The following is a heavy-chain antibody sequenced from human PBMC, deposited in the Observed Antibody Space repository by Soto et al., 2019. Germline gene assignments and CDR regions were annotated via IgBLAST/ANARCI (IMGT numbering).Heavy chain of an antibody. CDR2: TWYDGTNK. D-gene: IGHD2-15*01. V-gene: IGHV3-33*01. Sequence: QVQLVESGGGVVQPGRSLRLSCAASGFTFSSFGMHWVRQAPGKGLEWVVVTWYDGTNKYYADSVKGRFPISRDNSKNTLYVQMNSLRVEDTAVYYCAGGYCSCGSCPPFDYWGQGTLVTVSS. J-gene: IGHJ4*02. CDR1: GFTFSSFG. CDR3: AGGYCSCGSCPPFDY.